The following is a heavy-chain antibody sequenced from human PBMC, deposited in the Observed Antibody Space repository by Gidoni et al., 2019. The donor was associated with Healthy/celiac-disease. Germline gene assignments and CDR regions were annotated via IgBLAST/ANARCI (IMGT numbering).Heavy chain of an antibody. D-gene: IGHD3-22*01. J-gene: IGHJ4*02. Sequence: EVQLVQSGAGVKKPGESLKISCKGSGYSFTSYWIGWVRQMPGKGLEWVGFIYPGDSDTRYSPSFQGQVTISADKSISTAYLQWSSLKASDTAMYYCARGDYYDSSGYYPAPFDYWGQGTLVTVSS. CDR2: IYPGDSDT. V-gene: IGHV5-51*01. CDR1: GYSFTSYW. CDR3: ARGDYYDSSGYYPAPFDY.